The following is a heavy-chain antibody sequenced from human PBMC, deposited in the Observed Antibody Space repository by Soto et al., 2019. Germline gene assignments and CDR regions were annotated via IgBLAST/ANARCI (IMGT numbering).Heavy chain of an antibody. J-gene: IGHJ5*02. CDR3: AHAIRVYRYGVWFDP. V-gene: IGHV2-5*02. D-gene: IGHD5-18*01. CDR2: IYWDNDK. Sequence: QITLRESGPPLVKPTQTLTLTCTFSGFSLSTSGVGVGWIRQPPGKALEWLALIYWDNDKRYSPSLKSRLTITKGTSKNQVVLTMTNMDPVDTATYYCAHAIRVYRYGVWFDPWGQGTLVTVSS. CDR1: GFSLSTSGVG.